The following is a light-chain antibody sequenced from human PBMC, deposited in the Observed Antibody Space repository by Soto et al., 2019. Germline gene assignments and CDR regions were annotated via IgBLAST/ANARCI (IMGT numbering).Light chain of an antibody. V-gene: IGKV1-39*01. CDR3: QQSYSTPLC. J-gene: IGKJ4*01. CDR2: SAS. Sequence: DIQMTQSPSSLSASVGDRVTITCRASQSIRTSLNWYQQKPGKAPKLLIYSASTLEGGVPLRFGGSSSGQDLTLTISSLQPEDFATYHCQQSYSTPLCFDGGTKVDMK. CDR1: QSIRTS.